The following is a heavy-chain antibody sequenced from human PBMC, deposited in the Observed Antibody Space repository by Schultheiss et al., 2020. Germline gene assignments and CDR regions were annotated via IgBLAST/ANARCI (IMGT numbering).Heavy chain of an antibody. Sequence: SETLSLTCTVSGGSISSYYWSWIRQPPGKGLVWIGYIYYSGSTNYNPSHKSRVTISVDTSKNQFSLKLSSVTAADTAVYYCALYYYGSGSAGAFDIWGRGRMVTVSS. CDR2: IYYSGST. D-gene: IGHD3-10*01. CDR1: GGSISSYY. CDR3: ALYYYGSGSAGAFDI. J-gene: IGHJ3*02. V-gene: IGHV4-59*08.